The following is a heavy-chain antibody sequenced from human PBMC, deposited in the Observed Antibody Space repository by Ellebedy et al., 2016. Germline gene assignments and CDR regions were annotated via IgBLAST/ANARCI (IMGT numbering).Heavy chain of an antibody. CDR2: ISGSGGST. CDR1: GFTFSSYA. Sequence: GESLKISCAASGFTFSSYAMSWVRQAPGKGLEWVSAISGSGGSTYYADSVKGRFTISRDNSKNTLYLQMNSLRAEDTAVYYCAKEITIFGVVMLDYWGQGTLVTVSS. J-gene: IGHJ4*02. V-gene: IGHV3-23*01. D-gene: IGHD3-3*01. CDR3: AKEITIFGVVMLDY.